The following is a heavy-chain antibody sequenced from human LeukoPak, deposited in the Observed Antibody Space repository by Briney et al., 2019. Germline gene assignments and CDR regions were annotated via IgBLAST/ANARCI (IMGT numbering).Heavy chain of an antibody. CDR3: ARGTGYCSSTSCLTLDNWFDP. CDR2: ISSSSSYI. V-gene: IGHV3-21*01. CDR1: GFTFSSYS. Sequence: GGSLGLSCAASGFTFSSYSMNWVRQAPGKGLEWVSSISSSSSYIYYADSVKGRFTISRDNAKNSLYLQMNSLRAEDTAMYYCARGTGYCSSTSCLTLDNWFDPWGQGTLVTVSS. D-gene: IGHD2-2*01. J-gene: IGHJ5*02.